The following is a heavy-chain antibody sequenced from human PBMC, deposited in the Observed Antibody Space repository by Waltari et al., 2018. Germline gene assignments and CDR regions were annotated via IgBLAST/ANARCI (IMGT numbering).Heavy chain of an antibody. CDR1: GGAISGYY. CDR3: VTGSRDKWVGRYSGEFFHH. CDR2: IYVAGHT. D-gene: IGHD3-9*01. J-gene: IGHJ1*01. V-gene: IGHV4-4*07. Sequence: QVQLQESGPRLVKPSETLSLICVVSGGAISGYYWTWFRQSAGKGLEWLGSIYVAGHTAYSPSLSSRVTVSADTSKNHVSLNMMCVTAADTAVYYCVTGSRDKWVGRYSGEFFHHWGPGTLVTVSS.